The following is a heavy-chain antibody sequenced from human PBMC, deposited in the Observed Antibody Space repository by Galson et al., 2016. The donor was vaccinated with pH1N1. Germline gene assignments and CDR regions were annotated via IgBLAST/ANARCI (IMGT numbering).Heavy chain of an antibody. Sequence: CAISGDSVSSNSAAWNWIRQSPSRGLEWLGRTCYRSKWYNDYGVSVKSRITINPDTSKNQFSLKLSSVTAADTAVYYCARGVMVREWGGYFDYWGQGTLVTVSS. CDR1: GDSVSSNSAA. J-gene: IGHJ4*02. V-gene: IGHV6-1*01. CDR3: ARGVMVREWGGYFDY. D-gene: IGHD3-10*01. CDR2: TCYRSKWYN.